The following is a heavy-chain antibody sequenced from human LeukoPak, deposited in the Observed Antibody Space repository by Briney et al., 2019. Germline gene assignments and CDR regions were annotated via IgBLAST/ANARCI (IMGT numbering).Heavy chain of an antibody. Sequence: ASVKVSCKASGYTFTSYGISWVRQAPGQGLEWMGWISAYNGNTNYAQKLQGRVTMTTDTSTSTAYMELRSLRSDDTAVYYCARDGVLRVTTGTNDAFDIWGQGTMVTVSS. D-gene: IGHD4-17*01. V-gene: IGHV1-18*01. CDR2: ISAYNGNT. CDR1: GYTFTSYG. J-gene: IGHJ3*02. CDR3: ARDGVLRVTTGTNDAFDI.